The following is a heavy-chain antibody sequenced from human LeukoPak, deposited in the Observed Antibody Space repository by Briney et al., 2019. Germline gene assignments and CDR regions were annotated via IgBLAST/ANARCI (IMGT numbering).Heavy chain of an antibody. V-gene: IGHV1-69*06. CDR1: GYTLTELS. Sequence: ASVKVSCKVSGYTLTELSIDWVRQAPGKGLEWMGGIILIFGTANYAQKFQGRGTITADKSTSTAYMELSSLRSEDKAVYYCARHVGEVRQLARGPFDYWGQGTLVTVSS. CDR3: ARHVGEVRQLARGPFDY. J-gene: IGHJ4*02. D-gene: IGHD6-6*01. CDR2: IILIFGTA.